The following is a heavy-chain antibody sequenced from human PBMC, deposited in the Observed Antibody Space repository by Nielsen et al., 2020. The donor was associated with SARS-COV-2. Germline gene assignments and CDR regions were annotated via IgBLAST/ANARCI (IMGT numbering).Heavy chain of an antibody. V-gene: IGHV3-30-3*01. CDR3: ARDFIRWTLAVAGTN. CDR1: GFTFSSYA. CDR2: ISYDGSNK. D-gene: IGHD6-19*01. J-gene: IGHJ4*02. Sequence: GGSLRLSCAASGFTFSSYAMHWVRQAPGKGLEWVAVISYDGSNKYYADSVKGRFTISRDNSKNTLYLQMNSLRAEDTAVYYCARDFIRWTLAVAGTNWGQGTLVTVSS.